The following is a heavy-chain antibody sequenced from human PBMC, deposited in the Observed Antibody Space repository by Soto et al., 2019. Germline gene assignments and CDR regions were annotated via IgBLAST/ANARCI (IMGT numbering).Heavy chain of an antibody. CDR3: ARHKYSSSWYGYYYYYGMDV. J-gene: IGHJ6*02. CDR1: GYSFTSYW. CDR2: IDPSDSYT. D-gene: IGHD6-13*01. Sequence: TXESLTISGKGSGYSFTSYWISLVRQMPGKGLEWMGRIDPSDSYTNYSPSFQGHVTISADKSISTAYLQWSSLKASDTAMYYCARHKYSSSWYGYYYYYGMDVWGQGTTVTVSS. V-gene: IGHV5-10-1*01.